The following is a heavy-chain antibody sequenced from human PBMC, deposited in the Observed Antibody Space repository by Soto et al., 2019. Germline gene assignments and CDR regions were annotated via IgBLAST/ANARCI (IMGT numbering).Heavy chain of an antibody. Sequence: PGGSLRLSCAASGFTFSTYWMNWVRQAPGKGLEWVANIKQDGSEKYYVDSVKGRFTISRDNAKNSLYLQMNSLRVEDTAVYYCARDRGYCSGGICYSVLDYWGQGILVTVSS. J-gene: IGHJ4*02. CDR1: GFTFSTYW. D-gene: IGHD2-15*01. V-gene: IGHV3-7*01. CDR3: ARDRGYCSGGICYSVLDY. CDR2: IKQDGSEK.